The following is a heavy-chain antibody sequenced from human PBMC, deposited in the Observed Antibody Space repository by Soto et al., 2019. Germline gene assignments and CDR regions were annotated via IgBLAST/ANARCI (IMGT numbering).Heavy chain of an antibody. Sequence: QVQLLQSGAEVKRPGASVKVSCRASGYTFTNYDVSWVRQAAGQGLEWMGWLSPATGKTKTTYLPQVRDRVSMTWDPSVATASLEVLDLTSDDTAVYYCARGGTAHYDFWSDPRGDWLASWGQGTLVTVSS. CDR1: GYTFTNYD. D-gene: IGHD3-3*01. J-gene: IGHJ5*01. CDR3: ARGGTAHYDFWSDPRGDWLAS. CDR2: LSPATGKTKT. V-gene: IGHV1-8*01.